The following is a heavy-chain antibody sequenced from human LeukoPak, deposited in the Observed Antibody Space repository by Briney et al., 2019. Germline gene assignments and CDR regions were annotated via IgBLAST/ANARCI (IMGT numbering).Heavy chain of an antibody. J-gene: IGHJ3*02. D-gene: IGHD7-27*01. CDR3: ARDLTWGAFDI. V-gene: IGHV4-59*01. Sequence: KPSETLSLTCTVSGGSISSYYWSWIRQPPGKGLERIGYIYYSGSTNYNPSLKSRVTISVDTSKNQFSLKLSSVTAADTAVYYCARDLTWGAFDIWGQGTMVTVSS. CDR2: IYYSGST. CDR1: GGSISSYY.